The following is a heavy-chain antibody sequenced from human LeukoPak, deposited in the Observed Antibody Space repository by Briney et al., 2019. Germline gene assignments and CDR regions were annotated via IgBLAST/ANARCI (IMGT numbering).Heavy chain of an antibody. CDR2: ISGTGGST. D-gene: IGHD3-10*01. CDR1: GFTFSNYA. Sequence: GGSLRLSCAASGFTFSNYAMTWVRQAPGKGLKWVSSISGTGGSTYYADSVKGRFTISRDNSKSTLYLQMDGLRAEDAAVYYCAKTRGSGSQYYSDYWGQGTLVTVSS. CDR3: AKTRGSGSQYYSDY. V-gene: IGHV3-23*01. J-gene: IGHJ4*02.